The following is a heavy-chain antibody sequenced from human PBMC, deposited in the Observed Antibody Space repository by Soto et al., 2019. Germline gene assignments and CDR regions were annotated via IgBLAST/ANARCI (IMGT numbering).Heavy chain of an antibody. V-gene: IGHV3-30*03. CDR1: GFTFSNYA. Sequence: QVQLVESGGGVVQPGRSLRLSCAASGFTFSNYAMHWVRQAPGTGLEWVAVISYDGTNKYYADSVKGRFTISSDSSKSPLYLQMTSLRADDTAVYYCARRSITMILEEYSFDYWGQGTLVTVSS. J-gene: IGHJ4*02. D-gene: IGHD3-22*01. CDR3: ARRSITMILEEYSFDY. CDR2: ISYDGTNK.